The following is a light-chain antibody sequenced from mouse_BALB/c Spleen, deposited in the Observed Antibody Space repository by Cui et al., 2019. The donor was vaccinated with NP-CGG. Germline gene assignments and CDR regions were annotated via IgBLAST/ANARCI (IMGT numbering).Light chain of an antibody. V-gene: IGLV1*01. Sequence: AVVTQVSALTTSPGETVTLTCRSSNGPVTTSNYANWVQEKPDHLFTGLIGGTNNRVPGVPARFSGSLIGDKAALTITGAQTEDEAIYFCALWYSNHWVFGGGTKLTVL. CDR3: ALWYSNHWV. CDR2: GTN. J-gene: IGLJ1*01. CDR1: NGPVTTSNY.